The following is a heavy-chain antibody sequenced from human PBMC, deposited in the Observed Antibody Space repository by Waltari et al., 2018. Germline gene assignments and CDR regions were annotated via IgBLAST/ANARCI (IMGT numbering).Heavy chain of an antibody. CDR2: IYYSGST. D-gene: IGHD3-3*01. J-gene: IGHJ4*02. V-gene: IGHV4-59*11. Sequence: QVQLQESGPGLVKPSETLSLTCTVSGGSISSHYWSWIRQPPGKGLEWIGYIYYSGSTNYNPSLKSRVTISVDTSKNQFSLKLSSVTAADTAVYYCARVVEGYDFWSGYSFPLPRGYYFDYWGQGTLVTVSS. CDR3: ARVVEGYDFWSGYSFPLPRGYYFDY. CDR1: GGSISSHY.